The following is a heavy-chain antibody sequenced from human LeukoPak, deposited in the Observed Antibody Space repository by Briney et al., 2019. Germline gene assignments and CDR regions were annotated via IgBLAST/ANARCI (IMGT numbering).Heavy chain of an antibody. J-gene: IGHJ4*02. D-gene: IGHD1-26*01. V-gene: IGHV4-4*07. CDR1: GGSISSYY. CDR3: ARRTGYLRSGSHRAFDY. CDR2: IYTSGST. Sequence: SETLSLTCTVSGGSISSYYWSWIRQVAGKGLEWIGRIYTSGSTNYNPPLKSRVTISVDTSKNQFSLKLSSVTAADTAVYYCARRTGYLRSGSHRAFDYWGQGTLVTVSS.